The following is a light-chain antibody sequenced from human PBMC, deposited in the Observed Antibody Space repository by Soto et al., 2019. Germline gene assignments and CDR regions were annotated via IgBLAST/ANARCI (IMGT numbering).Light chain of an antibody. CDR3: QQYKNWPPIT. CDR2: GAS. CDR1: QSVDSS. V-gene: IGKV3-15*01. Sequence: EIVMTQSPATLSVSPGERGTLSCRASQSVDSSLAWYQQKPGQAPRLFIYGASTRATGVPARFSGSGSGTEFTLTISSLQSEDFAVYYCQQYKNWPPITFGQGTRLEIK. J-gene: IGKJ5*01.